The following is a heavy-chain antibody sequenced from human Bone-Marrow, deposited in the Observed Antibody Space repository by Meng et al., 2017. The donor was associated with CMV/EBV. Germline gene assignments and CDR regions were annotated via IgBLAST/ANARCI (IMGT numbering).Heavy chain of an antibody. CDR1: GYTFTGYY. Sequence: ASVKVSCKASGYTFTGYYMHWVRQAPGQGLEWMGWINPNSGGTNYAKKFQGRVTMTRDTSISTAYMELSRLRSDDTAVYYCARDRGLHVTVRYFDYWGQGTLVTVSS. D-gene: IGHD5-24*01. CDR2: INPNSGGT. V-gene: IGHV1-2*02. CDR3: ARDRGLHVTVRYFDY. J-gene: IGHJ4*02.